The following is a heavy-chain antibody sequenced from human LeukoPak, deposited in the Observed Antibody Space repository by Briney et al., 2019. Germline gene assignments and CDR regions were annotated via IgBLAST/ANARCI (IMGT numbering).Heavy chain of an antibody. CDR3: ARGSIGAPHHFDY. V-gene: IGHV7-4-1*02. CDR1: GYTFNTYG. Sequence: ASVKVSCKASGYTFNTYGMNWVRQAPGQGLEWMGWINTNTGNPTYAQGFTGRFVFSLDTSVSTAYLQISSLKAEDTAVYYCARGSIGAPHHFDYWGQGTLVTVSS. J-gene: IGHJ4*02. CDR2: INTNTGNP. D-gene: IGHD3-10*01.